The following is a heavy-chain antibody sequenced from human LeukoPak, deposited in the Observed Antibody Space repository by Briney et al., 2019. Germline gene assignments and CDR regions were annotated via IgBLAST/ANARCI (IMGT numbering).Heavy chain of an antibody. CDR2: IYYSGST. CDR3: ARGWANDHGDPRHYYFDY. D-gene: IGHD4-17*01. J-gene: IGHJ4*02. CDR1: GGSISSSSYY. V-gene: IGHV4-39*01. Sequence: PSETLSLTCTVSGGSISSSSYYWGWIRQPPGKGLEWIGSIYYSGSTYYNPSFKSRVTISVDTSKNQFSLKLSSVTAADTAVYYCARGWANDHGDPRHYYFDYWGQGTLVTVSS.